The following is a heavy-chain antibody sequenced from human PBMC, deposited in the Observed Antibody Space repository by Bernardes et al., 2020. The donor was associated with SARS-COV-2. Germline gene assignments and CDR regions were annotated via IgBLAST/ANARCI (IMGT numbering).Heavy chain of an antibody. Sequence: GGSLRLSCEASGFTFSTYTMNWVRQAPGKGLEWVSTITDSGDSTYYADSVKGRFTISRDNSKNTLYLQMSSLRVEDTAVYYCARAPTMELWLRGYYFDYWGLGTLLTVSS. J-gene: IGHJ4*02. CDR3: ARAPTMELWLRGYYFDY. CDR1: GFTFSTYT. D-gene: IGHD5-18*01. CDR2: ITDSGDST. V-gene: IGHV3-23*01.